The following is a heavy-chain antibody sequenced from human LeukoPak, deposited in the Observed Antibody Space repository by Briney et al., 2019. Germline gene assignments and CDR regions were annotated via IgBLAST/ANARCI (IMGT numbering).Heavy chain of an antibody. CDR3: ARRTTVTSGAFDI. CDR1: GFTFSDYY. Sequence: PGGSLRLSCAASGFTFSDYYMSWIRQAPGKGLEWVSYISSSGSTIYYADSVKGRFTISRDNAKSSLYLQMNSLRAEDTAVYYCARRTTVTSGAFDIWGQGTMVTVSS. CDR2: ISSSGSTI. D-gene: IGHD4-11*01. J-gene: IGHJ3*02. V-gene: IGHV3-11*01.